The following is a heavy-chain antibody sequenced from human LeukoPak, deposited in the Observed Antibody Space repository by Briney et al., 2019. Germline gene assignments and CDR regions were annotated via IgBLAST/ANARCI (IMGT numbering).Heavy chain of an antibody. CDR2: IIDSGNSI. V-gene: IGHV3-23*01. D-gene: IGHD1-26*01. J-gene: IGHJ4*02. Sequence: PGGSLSLSCAASGFTFSSCAMSWVRQAPGKGLEWVSPIIDSGNSIYYADSAEGRFTISRDNSKNTLYLQMNSLRAGDTAVYYCAKDPIFSGSYGVFDYWGLGTLVTVSS. CDR3: AKDPIFSGSYGVFDY. CDR1: GFTFSSCA.